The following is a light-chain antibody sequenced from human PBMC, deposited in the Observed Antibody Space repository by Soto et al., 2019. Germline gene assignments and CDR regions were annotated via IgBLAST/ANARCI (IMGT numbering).Light chain of an antibody. CDR3: QQYGSSQT. V-gene: IGKV3-20*01. CDR2: GAS. Sequence: EIVLTQSPGTLTLSRGERATLSCRASQSVSSSYLAWYQQKPGQAPRLLIYGASSRATGIPDRFSGSGSGTDFTLTISRLEPEDLAVYYCQQYGSSQTFGQGTKV. J-gene: IGKJ1*01. CDR1: QSVSSSY.